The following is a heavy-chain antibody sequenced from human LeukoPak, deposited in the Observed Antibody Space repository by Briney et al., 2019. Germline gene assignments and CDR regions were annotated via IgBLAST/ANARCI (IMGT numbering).Heavy chain of an antibody. D-gene: IGHD1-14*01. Sequence: PGGSLRLSCVASEFTFSSYAMSWVRQAPGKGLEWFSGITSSGDSTYYTDSVKGGFTISRDNSTNTLYLQMNSLRAEDSAVYYCAKPPEYFDLWGRGTLVTVSS. J-gene: IGHJ2*01. V-gene: IGHV3-23*01. CDR1: EFTFSSYA. CDR3: AKPPEYFDL. CDR2: ITSSGDST.